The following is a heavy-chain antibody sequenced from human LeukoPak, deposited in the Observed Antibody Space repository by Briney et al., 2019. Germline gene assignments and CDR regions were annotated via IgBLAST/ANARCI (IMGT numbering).Heavy chain of an antibody. V-gene: IGHV3-7*03. CDR2: IKKDGSEK. D-gene: IGHD5-24*01. CDR1: GFIFSGSW. Sequence: GGSLRLSCTASGFIFSGSWMAWIRQAPGKGLEWVAIIKKDGSEKYYVDSMKGRFTISRDNSKNTLYLQMNSLRAEDTAVYYCARKEQMATTPFDYWGQGTLVTVSS. J-gene: IGHJ4*02. CDR3: ARKEQMATTPFDY.